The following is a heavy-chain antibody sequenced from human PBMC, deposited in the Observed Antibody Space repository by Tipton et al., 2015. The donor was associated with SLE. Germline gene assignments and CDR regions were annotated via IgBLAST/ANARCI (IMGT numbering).Heavy chain of an antibody. V-gene: IGHV4-4*07. J-gene: IGHJ4*02. CDR2: IYVNGYT. Sequence: LRLSCSVSGESINNYYWSWIRRPAGEGLEWIGRIYVNGYTNYNPSLESRVTMSIDKSESQFSLKMKSVTAADTAVYYCARGGEWSHDYWGQGTPVTVSS. D-gene: IGHD3-3*01. CDR3: ARGGEWSHDY. CDR1: GESINNYY.